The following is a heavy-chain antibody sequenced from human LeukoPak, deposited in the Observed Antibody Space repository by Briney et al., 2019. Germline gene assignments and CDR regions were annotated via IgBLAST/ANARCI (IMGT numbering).Heavy chain of an antibody. CDR1: GFTFSNYA. Sequence: GGSLRLSCAASGFTFSNYAMHWVRQAPGKGLEWVAVISYDGSNKYYADSVKGRFTISRDNSKNTLYLQMNSLRTEDTAVYYCARGDSSWDYFDYWGQGTLVTVSS. J-gene: IGHJ4*02. CDR2: ISYDGSNK. CDR3: ARGDSSWDYFDY. D-gene: IGHD6-13*01. V-gene: IGHV3-30-3*01.